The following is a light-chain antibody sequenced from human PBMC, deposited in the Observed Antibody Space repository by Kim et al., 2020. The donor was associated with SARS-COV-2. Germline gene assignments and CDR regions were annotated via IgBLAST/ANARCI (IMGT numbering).Light chain of an antibody. CDR3: QQYYAYPLT. CDR2: AAS. J-gene: IGKJ4*01. CDR1: QDISNY. Sequence: DIQMTQSPSSLSASVGDRVTITCRASQDISNYLAWFQQRPGKAPKSLIYAASGLQSEVPLHFSGSGSGTDFTLTISSLQAEDFATYYCQQYYAYPLTFGGGTKVDIK. V-gene: IGKV1-16*02.